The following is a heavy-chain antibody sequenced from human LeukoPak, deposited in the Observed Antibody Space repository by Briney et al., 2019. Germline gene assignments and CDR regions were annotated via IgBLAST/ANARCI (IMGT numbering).Heavy chain of an antibody. V-gene: IGHV4-61*02. CDR1: GGSISSGSYY. CDR2: IYTSGST. Sequence: SETLSLTCTVSGGSISSGSYYWSWIRQPAGKGLEWIGRIYTSGSTNYNPSLKSRVTISVDTSKNQFSLKLSSVTAADTAVYYCARAVGYCSSTSCYGGAWFDPWGQGTLVTVSS. CDR3: ARAVGYCSSTSCYGGAWFDP. D-gene: IGHD2-2*01. J-gene: IGHJ5*02.